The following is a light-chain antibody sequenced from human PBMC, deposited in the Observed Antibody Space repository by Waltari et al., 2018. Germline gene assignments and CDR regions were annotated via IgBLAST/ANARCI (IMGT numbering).Light chain of an antibody. CDR2: KER. V-gene: IGLV3-25*03. Sequence: SYDLTQPPSVSVYPGQTARITCSGDAFPRLYAYWYQPKPGQAPVVLISKERERPSGIPERFSGSSSGTTVTLTISGVQAEDEADYYCQSADTNFADHVAFGGGTQLTVL. CDR1: AFPRLY. J-gene: IGLJ2*01. CDR3: QSADTNFADHVA.